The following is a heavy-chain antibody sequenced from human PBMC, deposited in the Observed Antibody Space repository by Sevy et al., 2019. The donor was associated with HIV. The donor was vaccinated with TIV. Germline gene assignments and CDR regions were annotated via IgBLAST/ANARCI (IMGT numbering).Heavy chain of an antibody. J-gene: IGHJ4*02. CDR3: ARGKGIAVASEGYFDY. CDR1: GFTFSSYA. D-gene: IGHD6-19*01. CDR2: ISYDGSNK. V-gene: IGHV3-30-3*01. Sequence: GGSLRLSCAASGFTFSSYAMHWVRQAPGKGLEWVAVISYDGSNKYYADSVKGRFTISRDNSKNTLYLQMNSLRAEDTAVYYCARGKGIAVASEGYFDYWGLGTLVTVSS.